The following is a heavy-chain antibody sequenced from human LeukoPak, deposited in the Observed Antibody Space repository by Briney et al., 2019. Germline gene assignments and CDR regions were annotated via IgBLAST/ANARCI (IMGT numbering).Heavy chain of an antibody. CDR2: IVGSGGNM. CDR3: AKGLTWDSTSCSD. CDR1: GFTFSSYA. D-gene: IGHD2-2*01. Sequence: GGSLRLSCAASGFTFSSYAMSWARQAPGKGLEWVSAIVGSGGNMYYADSVKGRFTISRDNFKSTLYLQMNSLRAEDTAVYYCAKGLTWDSTSCSDWGQGTLVTVSS. J-gene: IGHJ4*02. V-gene: IGHV3-23*01.